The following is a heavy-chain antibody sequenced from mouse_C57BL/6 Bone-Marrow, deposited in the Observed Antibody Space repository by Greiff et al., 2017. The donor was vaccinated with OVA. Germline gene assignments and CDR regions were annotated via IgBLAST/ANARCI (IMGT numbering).Heavy chain of an antibody. V-gene: IGHV14-4*01. Sequence: EVQLVESGAELVRPGASVKLSCTASGFNIKDDYMHWVKQRPEQGLEWIGWIDPENGDTEYASKFQGKATITADTSSNTAYLQLSSLTSEDTAVYYCTTVPYYSNYIWYFDVWGTGTTVTVSS. J-gene: IGHJ1*03. CDR3: TTVPYYSNYIWYFDV. CDR2: IDPENGDT. CDR1: GFNIKDDY. D-gene: IGHD2-5*01.